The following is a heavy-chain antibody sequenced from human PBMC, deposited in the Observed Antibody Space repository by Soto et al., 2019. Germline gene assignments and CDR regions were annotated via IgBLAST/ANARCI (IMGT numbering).Heavy chain of an antibody. V-gene: IGHV3-23*01. CDR3: AKDRYGDYGGIDY. CDR2: ITGSGGST. D-gene: IGHD4-17*01. J-gene: IGHJ4*02. CDR1: GFTFSTYA. Sequence: EVQLLESGGGLVQPGGSLRLSCAASGFTFSTYAMIWVRQAPGKGLEWDSVITGSGGSTYYADSVKGRVTISRDTSKNTLFLQMNSLSAEDTDVYYCAKDRYGDYGGIDYWGQGTMVTVSS.